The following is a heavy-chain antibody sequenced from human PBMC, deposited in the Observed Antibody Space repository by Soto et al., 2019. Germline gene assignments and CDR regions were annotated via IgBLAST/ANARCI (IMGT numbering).Heavy chain of an antibody. V-gene: IGHV1-18*01. Sequence: ASVKVSCKASGYTFTSYGISWVRQAPGQGLEWMGWISAYNGNTNYAQKLQGRVTMTTDTSTSTAYMELRSLRSDDTAVYYCARGSGLYDILTGDDDYWGQGALVTVSS. CDR2: ISAYNGNT. CDR1: GYTFTSYG. J-gene: IGHJ4*02. D-gene: IGHD3-9*01. CDR3: ARGSGLYDILTGDDDY.